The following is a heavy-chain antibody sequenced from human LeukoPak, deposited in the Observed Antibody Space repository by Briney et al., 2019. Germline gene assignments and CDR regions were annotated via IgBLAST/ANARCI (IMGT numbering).Heavy chain of an antibody. CDR3: ARYAYTGYSYGLGMYGMDV. Sequence: PSETLSLTCAVYGGSFSGYYWSWIRQPPGKGLEWIGEINHSGSTNYNPSLKSRVTISVDTSKNQFSLKLSSVTAADTAVYYCARYAYTGYSYGLGMYGMDVWGQGTTVTVSS. CDR1: GGSFSGYY. J-gene: IGHJ6*02. D-gene: IGHD5-18*01. V-gene: IGHV4-34*01. CDR2: INHSGST.